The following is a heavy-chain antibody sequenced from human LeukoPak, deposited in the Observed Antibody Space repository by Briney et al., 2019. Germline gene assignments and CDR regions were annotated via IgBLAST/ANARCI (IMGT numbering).Heavy chain of an antibody. CDR2: ISSSSSYI. D-gene: IGHD6-19*01. V-gene: IGHV3-21*01. J-gene: IGHJ3*02. CDR3: ARLIGIAVAGDAFDI. CDR1: GFTFSSYS. Sequence: GGSLRLSCAASGFTFSSYSMNWVRQAPGKGLEWVSSISSSSSYIYYADSVKGRFTISRDNAKNSLYLQMNSLRAEDTAVYYCARLIGIAVAGDAFDIWGQGTVVTVSS.